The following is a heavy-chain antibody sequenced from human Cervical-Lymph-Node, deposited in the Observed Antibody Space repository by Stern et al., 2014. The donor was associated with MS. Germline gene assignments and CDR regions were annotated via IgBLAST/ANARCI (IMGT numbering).Heavy chain of an antibody. D-gene: IGHD5-24*01. CDR1: GYTFTSLG. CDR2: ISAYNGNT. Sequence: EQLVESAAEVKKPGASVKVSCKASGYTFTSLGISWVRQAPGQGLEWMGWISAYNGNTSYAQNLQGRVTLTTDTSTSTAYMELRSLTSDDTAVYYCASGSLEGFDPWGQGTLVTVSS. V-gene: IGHV1-18*01. CDR3: ASGSLEGFDP. J-gene: IGHJ5*02.